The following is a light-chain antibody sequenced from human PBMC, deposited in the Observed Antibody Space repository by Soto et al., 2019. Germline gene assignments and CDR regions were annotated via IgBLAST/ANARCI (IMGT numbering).Light chain of an antibody. J-gene: IGKJ5*01. CDR2: GTS. CDR1: QNISRS. CDR3: QQYNKWPLT. Sequence: EIVMTQSPVTLSVSPGERATLSCRASQNISRSLAWYQQKPGQGPSLLIYGTSTRAGGVPARFSGGGSGTEFTLTITSLQSEDFGVYYCQQYNKWPLTFGQGTRLEIK. V-gene: IGKV3-15*01.